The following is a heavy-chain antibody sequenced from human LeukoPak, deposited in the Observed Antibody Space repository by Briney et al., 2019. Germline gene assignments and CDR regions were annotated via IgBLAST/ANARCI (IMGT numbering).Heavy chain of an antibody. Sequence: SETLSLTCTVSGYSISSGYYWGWIRQPPGKGLEWIGSIYHSGSTYYNPPLKSRVTISVDTSKNQFSLKLSSVTAADTAVYYCARDIGVGSIAAAGGVDYWGQGTLVTVSS. D-gene: IGHD6-13*01. V-gene: IGHV4-38-2*02. CDR2: IYHSGST. CDR1: GYSISSGYY. CDR3: ARDIGVGSIAAAGGVDY. J-gene: IGHJ4*02.